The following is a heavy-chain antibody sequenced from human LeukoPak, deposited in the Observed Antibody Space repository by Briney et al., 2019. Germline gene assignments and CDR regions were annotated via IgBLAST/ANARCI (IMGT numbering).Heavy chain of an antibody. CDR1: GYSISSGYF. D-gene: IGHD2/OR15-2a*01. CDR2: IYQSGST. CDR3: ARHQRISESFDF. J-gene: IGHJ4*02. V-gene: IGHV4-38-2*01. Sequence: SETLSLTCAVSGYSISSGYFWGWLRQPPGKGLAWIGTIYQSGSTFYTPSLKGRVTMSVDTSKNQFSLELRSVTAADTATYYCARHQRISESFDFWGQGTLVTVSS.